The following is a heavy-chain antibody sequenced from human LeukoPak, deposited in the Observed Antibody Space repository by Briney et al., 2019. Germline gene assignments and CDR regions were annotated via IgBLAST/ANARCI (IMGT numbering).Heavy chain of an antibody. D-gene: IGHD5-24*01. CDR1: GFTFSSYS. J-gene: IGHJ4*02. CDR2: ISSSSSYI. Sequence: GGSLRLSCAASGFTFSSYSMNWVRQAPGKGREWVSSISSSSSYIYYADSVKGRFTISRDNAKNSLYLQMNSLRAEDTAVYYCAREYGDGYNWGGFGYWGQGTLVTVSS. V-gene: IGHV3-21*01. CDR3: AREYGDGYNWGGFGY.